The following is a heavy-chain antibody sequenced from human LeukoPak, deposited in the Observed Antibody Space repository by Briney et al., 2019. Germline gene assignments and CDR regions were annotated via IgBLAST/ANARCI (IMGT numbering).Heavy chain of an antibody. CDR3: ASLALGELSIRY. V-gene: IGHV4-39*07. CDR1: GGSISSSSYY. Sequence: SETLSLTCTVSGGSISSSSYYWGWIRQPPGKGLEWIGNIYYSGSTYCNPSLKSRVTISIDTSKNQFSLKLSSVTAADTAVYYCASLALGELSIRYWGQGTLVTASS. J-gene: IGHJ4*02. CDR2: IYYSGST. D-gene: IGHD3-16*02.